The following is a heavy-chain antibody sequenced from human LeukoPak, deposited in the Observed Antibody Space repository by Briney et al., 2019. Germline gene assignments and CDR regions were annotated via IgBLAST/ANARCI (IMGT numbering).Heavy chain of an antibody. J-gene: IGHJ6*04. CDR3: ARDDYGDYQGRMDV. D-gene: IGHD4-17*01. Sequence: GGSLRLSCAASGFTFSSYGMHWVRQAPGKGLEWVAVIWYDGSNKYYADSVKGRFTISRDNSKNTLYLQMNSLRAEDTDVYYCARDDYGDYQGRMDVWGKGTTVTVSS. CDR2: IWYDGSNK. V-gene: IGHV3-33*01. CDR1: GFTFSSYG.